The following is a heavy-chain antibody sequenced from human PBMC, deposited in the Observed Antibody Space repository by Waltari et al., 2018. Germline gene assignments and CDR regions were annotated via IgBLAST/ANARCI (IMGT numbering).Heavy chain of an antibody. J-gene: IGHJ4*02. V-gene: IGHV3-30*04. CDR3: ASLRISIFGVVYYFDS. D-gene: IGHD3-3*01. CDR2: ISRDGNTK. Sequence: QVQLMESGGGVVQPGRSLRLSCAASGFTFRSYAMHWVRQAPGKGLGWVAVISRDGNTKKYADSLKGRFTISRDNSKNTLYLQMDSLRPEDTALYYCASLRISIFGVVYYFDSWGQGALVTVSS. CDR1: GFTFRSYA.